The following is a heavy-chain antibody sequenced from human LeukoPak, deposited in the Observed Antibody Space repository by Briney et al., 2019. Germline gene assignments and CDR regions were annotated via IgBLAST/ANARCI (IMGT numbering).Heavy chain of an antibody. J-gene: IGHJ3*02. CDR2: IYDSGST. V-gene: IGHV4-30-4*01. CDR3: ARDCSGGSCYGAFDI. CDR1: GGSINSGGYS. D-gene: IGHD2-15*01. Sequence: PSETLSLTCTVSGGSINSGGYSWSWIRQPPGKGLEWIGYIYDSGSTYYNPSLKSRITISVDTSENRFSLKLSSVTATDTAVYYCARDCSGGSCYGAFDIWGQGTMVTVSS.